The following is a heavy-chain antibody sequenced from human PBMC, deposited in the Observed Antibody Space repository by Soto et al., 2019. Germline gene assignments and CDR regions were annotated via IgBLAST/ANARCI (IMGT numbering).Heavy chain of an antibody. Sequence: QVQLVESGGGVVQPGRSLRLSCAASGFTFSSYGMHWVRQAPGKGLEWVAVIWYDGSNKYYADSVKGRFTISRDNSKNTLYLQMNSLIAEDTAVYYCARDRGPETGIDYWGQGTLVTVSS. J-gene: IGHJ4*02. D-gene: IGHD1-1*01. CDR1: GFTFSSYG. V-gene: IGHV3-33*01. CDR3: ARDRGPETGIDY. CDR2: IWYDGSNK.